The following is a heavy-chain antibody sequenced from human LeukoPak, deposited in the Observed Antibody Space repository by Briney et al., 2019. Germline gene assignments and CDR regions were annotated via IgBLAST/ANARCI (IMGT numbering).Heavy chain of an antibody. CDR1: GFSFSSHW. CDR3: ARFGISWRSSY. V-gene: IGHV3-74*01. Sequence: GGSLRLSCAASGFSFSSHWLHWVRQAPGKGLVWVSRISDDGSYTSNVDSVKGRFTISRDTVNNRLYLHMNTLRAADTAVYYRARFGISWRSSYWGQGTLVTVSS. CDR2: ISDDGSYT. D-gene: IGHD2-21*01. J-gene: IGHJ4*02.